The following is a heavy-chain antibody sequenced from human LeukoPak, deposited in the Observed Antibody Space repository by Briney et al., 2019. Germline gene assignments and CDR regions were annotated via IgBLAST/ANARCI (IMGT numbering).Heavy chain of an antibody. V-gene: IGHV4-34*01. J-gene: IGHJ3*02. CDR3: ATPGEAAAIDAFDI. CDR1: GGSLSGYY. D-gene: IGHD2-2*01. Sequence: PSETLSLTCAVYGGSLSGYYWSWIRQPPGKGLEWIGEINHSGSNNYNPSLKSRVTISVDTSKNQFSLKLSSVTAADTAVYYCATPGEAAAIDAFDIWGQGTMVTVSS. CDR2: INHSGSN.